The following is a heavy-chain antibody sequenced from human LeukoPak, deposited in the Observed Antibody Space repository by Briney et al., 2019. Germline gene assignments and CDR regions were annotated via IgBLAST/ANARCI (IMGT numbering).Heavy chain of an antibody. CDR3: ARDQYYDSSGYYY. CDR1: GFTFSSYG. D-gene: IGHD3-22*01. Sequence: PGGSLGLSCAASGFTFSSYGMHWVRQAPGKGLEWVAVIWYDGSNKYYADSVKGRFTISRDNAKNSLYLQMNSLRAEDTAVYYCARDQYYDSSGYYYWGQGTLVTVSS. V-gene: IGHV3-33*01. J-gene: IGHJ4*02. CDR2: IWYDGSNK.